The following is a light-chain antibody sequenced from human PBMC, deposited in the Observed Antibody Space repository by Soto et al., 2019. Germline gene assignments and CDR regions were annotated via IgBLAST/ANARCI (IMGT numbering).Light chain of an antibody. CDR2: DAS. Sequence: EIVLTQSPATLSLSPGERATLYCRASQSVSSYLAWYQQKPGQAPRLLIYDASNRATGIPARFSGSGSGTDFSLTITSLEPEDFAFYYCHQRQRWPRTFGQGTKVDIK. CDR3: HQRQRWPRT. J-gene: IGKJ1*01. V-gene: IGKV3-11*01. CDR1: QSVSSY.